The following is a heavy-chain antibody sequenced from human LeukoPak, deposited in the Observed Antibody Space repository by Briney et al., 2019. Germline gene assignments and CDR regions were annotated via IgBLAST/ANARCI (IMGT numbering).Heavy chain of an antibody. CDR2: IYPGDSDT. Sequence: GHSLKISCKGSGYSFPNSWIAWVRHMPGKGMEWMGIIYPGDSDTRYNPSFQGQVTISADKSISTAYLQWSSLKASDTAMYYCARVTYSGYGFGDAGYWGQGTLVTVSS. CDR3: ARVTYSGYGFGDAGY. CDR1: GYSFPNSW. D-gene: IGHD5-12*01. J-gene: IGHJ4*02. V-gene: IGHV5-51*01.